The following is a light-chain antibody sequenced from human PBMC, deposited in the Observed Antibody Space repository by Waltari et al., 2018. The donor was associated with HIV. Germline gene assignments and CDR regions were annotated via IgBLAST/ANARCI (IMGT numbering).Light chain of an antibody. CDR1: SSDVGGYTY. V-gene: IGLV2-11*01. Sequence: QSALTQPPSVYGSPGQSVTIPCTGTSSDVGGYTYVPWYQQHPGKAPKLMIYDVSKRPSGVPDRFSGSKSGTTASLTISGLQAEDEADYYCCSYAGSYTFMFGGGTKLTVL. J-gene: IGLJ3*02. CDR3: CSYAGSYTFM. CDR2: DVS.